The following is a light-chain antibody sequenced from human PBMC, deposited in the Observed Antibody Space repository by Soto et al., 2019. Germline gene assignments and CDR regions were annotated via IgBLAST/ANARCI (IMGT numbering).Light chain of an antibody. V-gene: IGKV3-11*01. CDR3: QQRNIWPPVT. CDR1: PSVTNY. J-gene: IGKJ5*01. Sequence: EIVLTQSPATLSVSPGERATLSCRASPSVTNYLAWYQQKPGQAPRLLIYGAFNRATGIPARFSGSGSGTDLTPTISSLEPEDFAVYYCQQRNIWPPVTFGQGTRLEIK. CDR2: GAF.